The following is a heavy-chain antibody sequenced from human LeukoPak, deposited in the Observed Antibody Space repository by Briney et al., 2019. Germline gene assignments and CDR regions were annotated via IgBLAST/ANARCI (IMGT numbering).Heavy chain of an antibody. J-gene: IGHJ6*02. CDR2: IYYSGST. Sequence: SETLSLTCTVSGVSISSYYWSWIRQPPGKGLEWIGYIYYSGSTNYNPSLKSRVTISVDTSKNQFSLKLSSVTAADTAVYYCARGVNSGWSWGKNYYYYGMDVWGQGTTVTVSS. CDR1: GVSISSYY. D-gene: IGHD6-19*01. V-gene: IGHV4-59*01. CDR3: ARGVNSGWSWGKNYYYYGMDV.